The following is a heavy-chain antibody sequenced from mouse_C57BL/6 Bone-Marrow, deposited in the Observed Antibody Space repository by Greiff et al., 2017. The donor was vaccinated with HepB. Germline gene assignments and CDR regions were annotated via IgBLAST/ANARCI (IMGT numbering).Heavy chain of an antibody. CDR1: GYAFTNYL. Sequence: VQLQQSGAELVRPGTSVKVSCKASGYAFTNYLIEWVKQRPGQGLEWIGVINPGSGGTNYNEKFKGKATLTADKSSSTAYMQLSSLTSEDSAVYICARSGLRLRYAMDYWGQGTSVTVSS. J-gene: IGHJ4*01. CDR2: INPGSGGT. D-gene: IGHD3-2*02. CDR3: ARSGLRLRYAMDY. V-gene: IGHV1-54*01.